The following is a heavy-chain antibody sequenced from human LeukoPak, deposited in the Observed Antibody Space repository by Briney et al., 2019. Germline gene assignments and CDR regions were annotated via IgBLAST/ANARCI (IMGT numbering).Heavy chain of an antibody. V-gene: IGHV3-30*18. CDR2: ISYDGSNK. J-gene: IGHJ5*02. Sequence: GRSLRLSCAASGFTFSSNGMHWVRQAPGKGLEWVAVISYDGSNKYYADSVKGRFTISRDNSWNTLYLQMNSLRAEDTAVYYCAKDHGRWHIVLMVYASGWFDPWGQGTLVTVSS. CDR3: AKDHGRWHIVLMVYASGWFDP. D-gene: IGHD2-8*01. CDR1: GFTFSSNG.